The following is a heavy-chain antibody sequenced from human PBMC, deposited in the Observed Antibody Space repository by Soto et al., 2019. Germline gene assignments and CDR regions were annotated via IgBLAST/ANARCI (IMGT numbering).Heavy chain of an antibody. CDR1: GGSIGSYY. D-gene: IGHD6-19*01. V-gene: IGHV4-59*01. CDR2: IYYSGST. Sequence: QVQLQESGPGLVKPSETLSLTCTVSGGSIGSYYWSWIRQPPEKGLEWIGYIYYSGSTNYNPSLKSRVTITVDTSKNQFSLNLSSVTAADTAVYYCARDRISVTEGFDYWGQGTLVTVSS. CDR3: ARDRISVTEGFDY. J-gene: IGHJ4*02.